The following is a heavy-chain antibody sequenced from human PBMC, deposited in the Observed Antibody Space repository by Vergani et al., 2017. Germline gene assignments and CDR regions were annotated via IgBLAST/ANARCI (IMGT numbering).Heavy chain of an antibody. Sequence: QLQLQESGPGLVKPSETLSLTCTVSGGSISSSSYYWGWIRQPPGKGLEWIGSIYYSGSTYYNPSLKSRVTISVDTSKNQFSLKLSSVTAADTAVYYCARCGGGGNSANWFDPWGQGTLVTVSS. D-gene: IGHD4-23*01. J-gene: IGHJ5*02. CDR1: GGSISSSSYY. V-gene: IGHV4-39*01. CDR2: IYYSGST. CDR3: ARCGGGGNSANWFDP.